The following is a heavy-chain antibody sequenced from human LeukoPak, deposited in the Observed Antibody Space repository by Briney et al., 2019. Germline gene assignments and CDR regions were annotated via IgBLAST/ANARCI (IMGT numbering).Heavy chain of an antibody. CDR3: ARASDSSGYYDLDY. J-gene: IGHJ4*02. CDR1: GGSISNYY. CDR2: IFSRWSS. Sequence: SETLSLTCSVSGGSISNYYWSWIRQPPGKGLEWVGYIFSRWSSNYSPSLKSRVTISVDTSKNQFSLKLSSVTAADTAVYYCARASDSSGYYDLDYWGQGTLVTVSS. V-gene: IGHV4-59*01. D-gene: IGHD3-22*01.